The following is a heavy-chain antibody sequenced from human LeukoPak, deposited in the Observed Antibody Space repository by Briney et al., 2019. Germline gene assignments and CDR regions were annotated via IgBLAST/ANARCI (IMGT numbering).Heavy chain of an antibody. CDR2: SIPMFGTT. V-gene: IGHV1-69*13. CDR1: GGTFNSYA. D-gene: IGHD4-17*01. Sequence: AVKVSCKASGGTFNSYAINWVRQAPGQGLEWMGGSIPMFGTTNFAPEFQGRVTITADEFTNTAYMELTSLKSEDTAVYYCARGTTVTTTVLVPNDAFDIWGQGTMVTVSS. CDR3: ARGTTVTTTVLVPNDAFDI. J-gene: IGHJ3*02.